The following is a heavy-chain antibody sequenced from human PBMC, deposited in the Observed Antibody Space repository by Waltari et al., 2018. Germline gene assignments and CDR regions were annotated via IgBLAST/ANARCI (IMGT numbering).Heavy chain of an antibody. Sequence: QVQLQESGPGLVTPSQTLSPTCTVSGGSISSPTFFWSWIRQPAGKGLQWIGRISSGGDTNYNPSLKSRVTISLDTSKNQFSLTLTSVTAADTAVYFCARGGYWGQGTQVTVSS. V-gene: IGHV4-61*02. CDR2: ISSGGDT. CDR1: GGSISSPTFF. J-gene: IGHJ4*02. CDR3: ARGGY.